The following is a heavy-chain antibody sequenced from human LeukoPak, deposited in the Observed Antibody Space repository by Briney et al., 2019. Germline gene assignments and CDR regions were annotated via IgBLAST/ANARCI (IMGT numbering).Heavy chain of an antibody. CDR2: INPNSGVS. D-gene: IGHD3-3*01. Sequence: ASVKVSCKASGYTFTGSYMHWVRQAPGQGLEWMGWINPNSGVSNYAQKLRGRVTMTRDTSISTAYMELSRLTSDDTAVYYCARVKGRVFGVITTKERYFDYWGQGTLVTVSS. V-gene: IGHV1-2*02. CDR3: ARVKGRVFGVITTKERYFDY. J-gene: IGHJ4*02. CDR1: GYTFTGSY.